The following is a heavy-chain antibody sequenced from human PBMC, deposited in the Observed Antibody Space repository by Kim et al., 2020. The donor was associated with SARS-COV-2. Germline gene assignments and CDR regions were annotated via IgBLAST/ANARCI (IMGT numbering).Heavy chain of an antibody. J-gene: IGHJ6*02. V-gene: IGHV3-74*01. CDR1: GFTFSSYW. Sequence: GGSLRLSCAASGFTFSSYWMHWVRQAPGKGLVWVSRIKSDGSRTSYAYSVKGRFTISRDNAKITLYLQRNSLRADDTAVYYCARAGDYDFNYGLDVWGQGTTVTVSS. D-gene: IGHD3-3*01. CDR2: IKSDGSRT. CDR3: ARAGDYDFNYGLDV.